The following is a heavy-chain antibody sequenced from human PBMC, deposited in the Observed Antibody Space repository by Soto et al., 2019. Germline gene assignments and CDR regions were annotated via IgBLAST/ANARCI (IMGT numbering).Heavy chain of an antibody. CDR2: IKSNAAKAPP. V-gene: IGHV3-15*05. Sequence: EVPLVESGGGLVNPGGSLRLSCAVSGLTFRDAWMNWVRQAPGKGLEWVGNIKSNAAKAPPEYAESVKGRFIISRDDPKNTVYLQMSGLKTEDTAVYYCAWQGTTSFYFHSWGQGTLVTVSS. J-gene: IGHJ4*02. CDR1: GLTFRDAW. D-gene: IGHD1-1*01. CDR3: AWQGTTSFYFHS.